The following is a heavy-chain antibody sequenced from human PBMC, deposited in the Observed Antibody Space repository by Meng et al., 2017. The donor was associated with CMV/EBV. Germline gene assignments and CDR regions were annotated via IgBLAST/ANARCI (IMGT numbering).Heavy chain of an antibody. D-gene: IGHD4-17*01. CDR2: RKNDGSER. CDR3: RLGHYSQD. Sequence: YLGGSGGGLAQPGGSRRLSWAASGLHISNYWMSWVRQAPGKGLEWVANRKNDGSERYYVDSVKGRFSISRDNADNSLYLQMNNLRAEDTAVYYCRLGHYSQDWGQGTLVTVSS. CDR1: GLHISNYW. V-gene: IGHV3-7*02. J-gene: IGHJ4*02.